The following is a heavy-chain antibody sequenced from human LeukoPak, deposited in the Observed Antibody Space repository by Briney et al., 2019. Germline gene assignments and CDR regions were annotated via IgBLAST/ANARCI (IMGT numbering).Heavy chain of an antibody. CDR3: AKADGSGSHHYFDY. D-gene: IGHD3-10*01. CDR1: GGSFSGYY. V-gene: IGHV4-34*01. J-gene: IGHJ4*02. Sequence: PSETLSLTCAVYGGSFSGYYWSWIRQPPGKGLEWIGEINHSGSTNYNPSLKSRVTISVDTSKNQFSLKLSSVTAADTAVYYCAKADGSGSHHYFDYWGQGTLVTVSS. CDR2: INHSGST.